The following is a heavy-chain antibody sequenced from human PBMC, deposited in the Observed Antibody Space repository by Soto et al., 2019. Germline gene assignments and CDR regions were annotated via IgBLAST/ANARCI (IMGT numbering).Heavy chain of an antibody. CDR3: AKGDWFDP. J-gene: IGHJ5*02. CDR1: GGSISSYY. CDR2: IYYSGST. Sequence: PSETLSLTCTVSGGSISSYYLSWIRQPPGKGLEWIGYIYYSGSTNYNPSLKSRVTISVDTSKNQFSLKLSSVTAADTAVYYCAKGDWFDPWGQRTLVTVSS. V-gene: IGHV4-59*08.